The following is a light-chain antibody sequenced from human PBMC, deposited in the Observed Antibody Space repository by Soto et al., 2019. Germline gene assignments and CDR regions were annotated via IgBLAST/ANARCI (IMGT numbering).Light chain of an antibody. J-gene: IGKJ1*01. CDR1: QSVSSN. Sequence: EIVMTRSPATLSVSPGERATLSCRASQSVSSNLAWYQQKPGQAPRLLIYGASTRATGIPARFSGSGSGTEFTLTISSLQSEDFAVYYCQQYNNWPPKGTFGQGTKVDIK. CDR2: GAS. V-gene: IGKV3-15*01. CDR3: QQYNNWPPKGT.